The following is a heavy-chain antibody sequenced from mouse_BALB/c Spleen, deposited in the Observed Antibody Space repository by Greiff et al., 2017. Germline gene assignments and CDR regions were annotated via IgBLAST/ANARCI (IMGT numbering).Heavy chain of an antibody. J-gene: IGHJ3*01. V-gene: IGHV7-3*02. CDR3: AEGGWTFAY. Sequence: DVMLVESGGGLVQPGGSLRLSCATSGFTFTDYYMSWVRQPPGKALEWLGFIRNKANGYTTEYSASVKGRFTISRDNSQSILYLQMNTLGAEDSATYYCAEGGWTFAYWGQGTLVTVSA. CDR2: IRNKANGYTT. CDR1: GFTFTDYY. D-gene: IGHD2-3*01.